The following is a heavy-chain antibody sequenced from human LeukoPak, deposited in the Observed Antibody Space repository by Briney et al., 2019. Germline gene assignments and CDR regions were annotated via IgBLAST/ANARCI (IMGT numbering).Heavy chain of an antibody. D-gene: IGHD3-22*01. CDR2: IYTSGST. J-gene: IGHJ3*02. V-gene: IGHV4-61*02. CDR1: GGSISSGSYY. Sequence: SETLSLTCTVSGGSISSGSYYWSWIRQPAGKGLEWIGRIYTSGSTNYNPSLKSRVTISVDTSKSQFSLKLSPVTAADTAVYYCARIPYYDSSGYYWYRAFDIWGQGTMVTVSS. CDR3: ARIPYYDSSGYYWYRAFDI.